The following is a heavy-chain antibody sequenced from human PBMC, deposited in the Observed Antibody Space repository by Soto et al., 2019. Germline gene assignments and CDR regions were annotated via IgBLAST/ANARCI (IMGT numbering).Heavy chain of an antibody. CDR2: IYHSVST. Sequence: QLQLQESGSGLVKPSQTLSLTCAVSGGSIRSGGYSWSWIRQPPGKGLEWIGYIYHSVSTYYNPSLKSRVTISVDRSKNQFSLKLSSVTAADTAVYYCARAYQPLVGYFDYWGQGTLVTVSS. D-gene: IGHD2-2*01. CDR1: GGSIRSGGYS. CDR3: ARAYQPLVGYFDY. V-gene: IGHV4-30-2*01. J-gene: IGHJ4*02.